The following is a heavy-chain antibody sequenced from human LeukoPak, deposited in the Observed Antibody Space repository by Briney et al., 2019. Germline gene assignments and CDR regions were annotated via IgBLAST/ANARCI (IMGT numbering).Heavy chain of an antibody. V-gene: IGHV4-39*07. J-gene: IGHJ5*02. D-gene: IGHD3-16*02. CDR3: ARGDLSYWFDA. CDR2: GDYSGGT. CDR1: GDSFTSVTDY. Sequence: PSETLSLTCTVSGDSFTSVTDYWAWIRQPPGKGLEWIASGDYSGGTYYNPSLESRVAISADMSKNQISLKLTSVTGADTAVYYCARGDLSYWFDAWGQGTLVTVSS.